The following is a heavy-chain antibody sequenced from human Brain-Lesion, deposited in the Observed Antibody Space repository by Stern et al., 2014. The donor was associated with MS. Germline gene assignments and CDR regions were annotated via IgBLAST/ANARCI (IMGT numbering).Heavy chain of an antibody. Sequence: VQLVESGAEVKKPGESLKISCKGSGYRFTSNWIGWGRQVPGKGLEWMGIIWPGDSDTRYSPSFQGQVTISADKSISTAYLQWSSLQASDTAMYYCARRGDSSSSGFDYWGQGTLVIVSS. CDR1: GYRFTSNW. D-gene: IGHD6-6*01. CDR3: ARRGDSSSSGFDY. CDR2: IWPGDSDT. V-gene: IGHV5-51*01. J-gene: IGHJ4*02.